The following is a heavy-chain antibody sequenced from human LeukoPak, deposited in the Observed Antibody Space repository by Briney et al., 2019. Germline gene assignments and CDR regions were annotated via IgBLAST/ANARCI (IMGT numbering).Heavy chain of an antibody. D-gene: IGHD4-17*01. Sequence: ASVKVSCKASGYTFTSYYMHWVRQAPGQGLEWMGIINPSGGSTSYAQKFQGRVTMTRDMSTSTVYMELSSLRSEDTAVYYCARDGTTELALYYFDYWGQGTMVTVSS. CDR1: GYTFTSYY. J-gene: IGHJ4*03. V-gene: IGHV1-46*01. CDR3: ARDGTTELALYYFDY. CDR2: INPSGGST.